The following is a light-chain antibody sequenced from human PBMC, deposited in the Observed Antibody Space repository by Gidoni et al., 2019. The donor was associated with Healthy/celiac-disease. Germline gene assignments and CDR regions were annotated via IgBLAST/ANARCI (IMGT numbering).Light chain of an antibody. Sequence: EIVLTQSPGTLSLSPGERATLSCRASQRVSISYFACYQQKPGQAPRLLIYGASSRATGIPDRFSGSGSGTDFTITISRLEPEDFAVYYCQQYGSSPPLTFGGGTKVEIK. CDR2: GAS. CDR3: QQYGSSPPLT. V-gene: IGKV3-20*01. J-gene: IGKJ4*01. CDR1: QRVSISY.